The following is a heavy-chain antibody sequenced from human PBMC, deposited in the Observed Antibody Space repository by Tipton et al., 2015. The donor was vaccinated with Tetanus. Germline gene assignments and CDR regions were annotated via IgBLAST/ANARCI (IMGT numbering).Heavy chain of an antibody. V-gene: IGHV4-59*02. CDR1: GDSVTASH. CDR2: IYFREGT. CDR3: ARVANRSRRRGFDS. Sequence: TLSLTCIVSGDSVTASHWSWIRQPPGKGLEWIAKIYFREGTDYNPSLQGRATISLDTSKSQISLKLLSVTAADTGVYYCARVANRSRRRGFDSWGQGTMVSVSS. J-gene: IGHJ3*02. D-gene: IGHD2/OR15-2a*01.